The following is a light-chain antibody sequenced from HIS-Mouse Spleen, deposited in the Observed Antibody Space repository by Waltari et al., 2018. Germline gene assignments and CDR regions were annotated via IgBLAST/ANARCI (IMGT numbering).Light chain of an antibody. Sequence: SYVLTQPPSVSVAPGQTARITCGGNNIGSKSVHWYQQKPGQAPVLVVYDDSARPAGIPGGFSGANSGNTATLTVSRVEAGDEADYYCQVWDSSSDHWVFGGGTKLTVL. CDR3: QVWDSSSDHWV. V-gene: IGLV3-21*02. J-gene: IGLJ3*02. CDR1: NIGSKS. CDR2: DDS.